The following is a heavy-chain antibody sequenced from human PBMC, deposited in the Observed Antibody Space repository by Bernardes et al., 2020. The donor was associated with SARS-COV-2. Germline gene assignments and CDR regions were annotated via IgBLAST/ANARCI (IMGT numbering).Heavy chain of an antibody. D-gene: IGHD3-3*01. V-gene: IGHV5-10-1*01. Sequence: GAYLKSSCKGSGYSATHYWISWVRPMPGKGLEWMGRIDPSDSYTKYSPSFQGHVTISADKSISTAYLQWSSLKASDTAMYYCANSRITILGVYGMDVWGQGTTVTVSS. CDR1: GYSATHYW. CDR2: IDPSDSYT. CDR3: ANSRITILGVYGMDV. J-gene: IGHJ6*02.